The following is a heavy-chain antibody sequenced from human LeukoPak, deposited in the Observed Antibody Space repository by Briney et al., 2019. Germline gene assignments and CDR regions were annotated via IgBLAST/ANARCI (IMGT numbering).Heavy chain of an antibody. V-gene: IGHV3-48*04. CDR1: GFTFSSYS. CDR2: ISSSSSTI. CDR3: ARMAYRGGSAGFAY. J-gene: IGHJ4*02. D-gene: IGHD1-26*01. Sequence: GGSLRLSCAASGFTFSSYSMNWVRQAPGKGLEWVSYISSSSSTIYYADSVKGRFTISRDNAKNSLYLQMSSLRVEDTAVYYCARMAYRGGSAGFAYWGRGPLVPVSS.